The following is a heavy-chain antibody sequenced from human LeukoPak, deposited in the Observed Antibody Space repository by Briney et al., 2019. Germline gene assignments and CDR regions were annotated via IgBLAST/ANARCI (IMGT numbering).Heavy chain of an antibody. V-gene: IGHV4-59*08. J-gene: IGHJ4*02. CDR3: ARHCSGGSCYLGFDY. CDR1: GGSISSYY. D-gene: IGHD2-15*01. CDR2: IYYSGST. Sequence: PSETLSLTCTVSGGSISSYYWSWIRQPPGKGLEWIGYIYYSGSTNYNPSLKSRVTISVDTSKNQFSLKLSSVTAADTAVYYCARHCSGGSCYLGFDYWGQGTLVIVSS.